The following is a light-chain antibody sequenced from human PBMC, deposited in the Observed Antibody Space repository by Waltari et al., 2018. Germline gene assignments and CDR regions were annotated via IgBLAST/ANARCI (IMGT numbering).Light chain of an antibody. V-gene: IGLV8-61*01. CDR3: VLYMGSGLWV. J-gene: IGLJ3*02. Sequence: QTVVTQEPSFSVSPGGTVTLTCRLRAGSVSTSYYPSWYQQTPGQAPRTLIYSTNPRSSGVPDRFSASILGNKAALTITGAQADDESDYYCVLYMGSGLWVFGGGTKLTVL. CDR2: STN. CDR1: AGSVSTSYY.